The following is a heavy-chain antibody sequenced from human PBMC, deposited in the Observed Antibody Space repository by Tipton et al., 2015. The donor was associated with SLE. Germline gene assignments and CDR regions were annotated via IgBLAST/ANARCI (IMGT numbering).Heavy chain of an antibody. J-gene: IGHJ3*02. CDR1: GGSISTYY. Sequence: LRLSCTVSGGSISTYYWSWIRQSPGKGLEWIGYIHKSGSTHYHPSLRGRVTISVDASKNQFSLELISVTAADTAVYYCARRHFDTSGYYRGAFDIWGQGKWSPSLQ. CDR2: IHKSGST. D-gene: IGHD3-22*01. V-gene: IGHV4-59*01. CDR3: ARRHFDTSGYYRGAFDI.